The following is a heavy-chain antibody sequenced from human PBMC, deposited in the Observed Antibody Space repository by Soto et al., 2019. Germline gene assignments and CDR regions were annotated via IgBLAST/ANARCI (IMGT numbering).Heavy chain of an antibody. CDR2: IRSKANSYAT. V-gene: IGHV3-73*01. CDR1: EFTFSGSA. J-gene: IGHJ3*02. CDR3: TRHGAQYCSGGSCYFAFDI. Sequence: EVQLVESGGGLVQPGGSLKLSCAASEFTFSGSAMHWVRQASGKGLEWVGRIRSKANSYATAYAASVKGRFTISRDDSKNTAYLQMNSLKTEDTAVYYCTRHGAQYCSGGSCYFAFDIWGQGTMVTVSS. D-gene: IGHD2-15*01.